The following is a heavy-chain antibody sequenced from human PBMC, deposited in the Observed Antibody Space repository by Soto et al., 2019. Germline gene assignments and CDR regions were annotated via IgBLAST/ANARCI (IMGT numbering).Heavy chain of an antibody. D-gene: IGHD3-10*01. CDR1: GYTFTSYG. J-gene: IGHJ3*02. CDR2: ISAYNGNT. Sequence: QVQLVQSGAEVKKPGASVKVSCKASGYTFTSYGISWVRQAPGQGLEWMEWISAYNGNTNYAQKLQGRVTMTTDTSTRTARTELRSLVSDDTHVYYCGRPLWFGDERNAFDIWGRGTMVPVSS. CDR3: GRPLWFGDERNAFDI. V-gene: IGHV1-18*01.